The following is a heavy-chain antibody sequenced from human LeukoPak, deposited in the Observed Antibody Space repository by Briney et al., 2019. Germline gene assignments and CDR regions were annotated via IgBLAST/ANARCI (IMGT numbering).Heavy chain of an antibody. CDR2: INPSGGST. J-gene: IGHJ4*02. V-gene: IGHV1-46*01. Sequence: ASVKVSCKASGYTFSNYGINWVRQAPGQGLEWMGIINPSGGSTSYAQKFQGRVTMTRDMSTSTVYMELSSLRSEDTAVYYCARSYGGNPPDYWGQGTLVTVSS. D-gene: IGHD4-23*01. CDR3: ARSYGGNPPDY. CDR1: GYTFSNYG.